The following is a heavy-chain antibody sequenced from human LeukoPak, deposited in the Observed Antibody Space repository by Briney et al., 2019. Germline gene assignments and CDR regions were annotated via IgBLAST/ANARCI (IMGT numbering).Heavy chain of an antibody. V-gene: IGHV3-30*04. CDR3: ARGGHITIFGVLIDY. D-gene: IGHD3-3*01. J-gene: IGHJ4*02. Sequence: GRSLRLSCAASGFTFTTYALHWVRQAPDKGLELVAVISYDGSNEYYADSVKGRFTISRDNSKNTLYLQINSLRAEDTAVYYCARGGHITIFGVLIDYWGQGTLVTVSS. CDR2: ISYDGSNE. CDR1: GFTFTTYA.